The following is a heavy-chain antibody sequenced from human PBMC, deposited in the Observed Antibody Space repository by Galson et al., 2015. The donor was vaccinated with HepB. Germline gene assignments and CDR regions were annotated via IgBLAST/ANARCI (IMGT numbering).Heavy chain of an antibody. D-gene: IGHD6-19*01. Sequence: PALVKPTQTLTLTCTFSGFSLNTTGMCVSWIRQPPGKALEWLARIDWDDDKYYSTSLKTRLTISKDNSKNQVVLTMTNMDPVDTATYYCARSDIGVAGPYYFDYWGQGTLVTVSS. CDR3: ARSDIGVAGPYYFDY. J-gene: IGHJ4*02. V-gene: IGHV2-70*11. CDR1: GFSLNTTGMC. CDR2: IDWDDDK.